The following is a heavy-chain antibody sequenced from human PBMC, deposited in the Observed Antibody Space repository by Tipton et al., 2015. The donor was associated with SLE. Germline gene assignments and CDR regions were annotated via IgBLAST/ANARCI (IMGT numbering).Heavy chain of an antibody. Sequence: TLSLTCTVSGASISSYYWSWIRQSPGKGLEWIGNIYVSGSTHYSPSLKSRVTISLDMSNNQFYLELSSVTAADTAVYYCARGGGRTAVAGSGWFDPWGQGTLVTVSS. J-gene: IGHJ5*02. CDR1: GASISSYY. V-gene: IGHV4-4*09. CDR2: IYVSGST. CDR3: ARGGGRTAVAGSGWFDP. D-gene: IGHD6-19*01.